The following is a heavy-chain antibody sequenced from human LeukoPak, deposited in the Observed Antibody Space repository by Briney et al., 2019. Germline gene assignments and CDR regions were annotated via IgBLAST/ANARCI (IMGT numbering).Heavy chain of an antibody. Sequence: GGSLRLSCAASGFTFSRYAISWGRQAPGKGLEWVSAISGSGGSTYYADSVKGRFTISRDNSKNTLYLQMNSLRAEDTAVYYCAKDLKGNGEFGEALFDYWGQGTLVTVSS. CDR1: GFTFSRYA. J-gene: IGHJ4*02. D-gene: IGHD3-10*01. V-gene: IGHV3-23*01. CDR2: ISGSGGST. CDR3: AKDLKGNGEFGEALFDY.